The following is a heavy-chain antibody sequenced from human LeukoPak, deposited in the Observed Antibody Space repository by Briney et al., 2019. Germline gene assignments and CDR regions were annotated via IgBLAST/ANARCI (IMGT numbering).Heavy chain of an antibody. J-gene: IGHJ5*02. CDR1: GGSFSGYY. Sequence: SETLSLTCAVYGGSFSGYYWSWIRQPPGKGLEWIGEINHSGSTNYNPSLKSRVTISVDTSKNQFSLKLSSVTAADTAVYYCARGDNKVGATKLYWFDPWGQGTLGTVSS. CDR2: INHSGST. V-gene: IGHV4-34*01. CDR3: ARGDNKVGATKLYWFDP. D-gene: IGHD1-26*01.